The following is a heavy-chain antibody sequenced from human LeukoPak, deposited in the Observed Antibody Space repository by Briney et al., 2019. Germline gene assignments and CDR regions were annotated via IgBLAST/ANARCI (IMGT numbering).Heavy chain of an antibody. CDR2: IKQDGSEK. V-gene: IGHV3-7*01. CDR1: GFTFSSYW. Sequence: GGSLRLSCAASGFTFSSYWMSWVRQAPGKGLEWVANIKQDGSEKYYVDSVKGRFTISRDNAKNSLYLQMNSLRAEDTAVYYCARGNKYSSSWYGDAFDIWGQGTMVTVSS. J-gene: IGHJ3*02. D-gene: IGHD6-13*01. CDR3: ARGNKYSSSWYGDAFDI.